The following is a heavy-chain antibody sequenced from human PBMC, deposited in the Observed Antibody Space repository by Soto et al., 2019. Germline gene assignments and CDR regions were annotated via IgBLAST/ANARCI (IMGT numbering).Heavy chain of an antibody. D-gene: IGHD2-8*01. CDR1: GDTFNFYS. CDR3: AKNGQPPYYYYGLDV. CDR2: ISGYNGDA. Sequence: ASVKVSCKASGDTFNFYSINWVRQAPGQGLEWMGRISGYNGDANYAQRFQGRVSMTIDTSTTTAYMELRTLTPDDTAVYYCAKNGQPPYYYYGLDVWGQGTSVTVSS. J-gene: IGHJ6*02. V-gene: IGHV1-18*01.